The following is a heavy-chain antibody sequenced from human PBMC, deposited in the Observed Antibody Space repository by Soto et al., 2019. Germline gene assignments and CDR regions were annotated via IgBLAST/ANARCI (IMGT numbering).Heavy chain of an antibody. CDR3: AREWRYCSGGSCYEVNWFDP. CDR2: IIPIFGTA. D-gene: IGHD2-15*01. CDR1: GGTFSSYA. V-gene: IGHV1-69*13. Sequence: ASVKVSCKASGGTFSSYAISWVRQAPGQGLEWMGGIIPIFGTANYAQKFQGRVTITADESTSTAYMELSSLRSEDTAVYYCAREWRYCSGGSCYEVNWFDPWGQGTLVTVSS. J-gene: IGHJ5*02.